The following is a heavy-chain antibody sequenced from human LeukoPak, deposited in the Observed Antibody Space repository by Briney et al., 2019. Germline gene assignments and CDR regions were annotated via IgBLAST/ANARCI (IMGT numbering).Heavy chain of an antibody. CDR1: GGSISSGDYY. CDR2: IYYSGST. D-gene: IGHD3-16*02. CDR3: ARTARLRLGELSLSLIDY. J-gene: IGHJ4*02. V-gene: IGHV4-30-4*01. Sequence: SETLSLTCTVSGGSISSGDYYWSWIRQPPGKGLEWIEYIYYSGSTYYNPSLKSRVTISVDTSKNQFSLKLSSVTAADTAVFYCARTARLRLGELSLSLIDYWGQGTLVTVSS.